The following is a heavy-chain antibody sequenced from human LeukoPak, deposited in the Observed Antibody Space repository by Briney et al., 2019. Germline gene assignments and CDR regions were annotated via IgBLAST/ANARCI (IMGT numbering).Heavy chain of an antibody. Sequence: ASVKVSCKASGYTFTSYAMNWVRQAPGQGLEWMGWISAYNGNTNYAQKLQGRVTMTTDTSTSTAYMELRSLRSDDTAVYYCARAGNIVVVVDAFDIWGQGTMVTVSS. D-gene: IGHD2-15*01. J-gene: IGHJ3*02. CDR3: ARAGNIVVVVDAFDI. CDR1: GYTFTSYA. CDR2: ISAYNGNT. V-gene: IGHV1-18*01.